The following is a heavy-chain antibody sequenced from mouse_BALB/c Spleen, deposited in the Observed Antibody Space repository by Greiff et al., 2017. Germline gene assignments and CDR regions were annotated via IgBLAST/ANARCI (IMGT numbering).Heavy chain of an antibody. Sequence: QVQLQQSGPGILQPSQTLSLTCSFSGFSLSTSGMGVSWIRQPSGKGLEWLAHIYWDDDKRYNPSLKSRLTISKDTSRNQVFLKITSVDTADTATYYCARDTTATYWFAYWGQGTLVTVSA. CDR1: GFSLSTSGMG. CDR2: IYWDDDK. J-gene: IGHJ3*01. CDR3: ARDTTATYWFAY. V-gene: IGHV8-12*01. D-gene: IGHD1-2*01.